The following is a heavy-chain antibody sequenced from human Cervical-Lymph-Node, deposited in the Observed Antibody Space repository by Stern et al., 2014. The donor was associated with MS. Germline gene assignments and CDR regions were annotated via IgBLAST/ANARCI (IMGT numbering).Heavy chain of an antibody. CDR1: GYTFTRYG. V-gene: IGHV1-18*01. Sequence: QMQLVQSGAEVKKPGASVKVSCKTSGYTFTRYGISWARQAPGQGLEWMAWISGYNADTNYAQKFQGRVTMTTDTSTSTAYMELRSLRSDDTAVYYCARTPTTVTTFGWFDPWGQGTLVTVSS. CDR3: ARTPTTVTTFGWFDP. CDR2: ISGYNADT. J-gene: IGHJ5*02. D-gene: IGHD4-17*01.